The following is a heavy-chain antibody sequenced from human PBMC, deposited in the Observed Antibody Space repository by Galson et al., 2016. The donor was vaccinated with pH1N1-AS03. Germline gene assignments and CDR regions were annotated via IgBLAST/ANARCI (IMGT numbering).Heavy chain of an antibody. CDR3: AKDSNEYCSGGNCLAFDI. CDR1: GFTFSTYW. V-gene: IGHV3-21*01. D-gene: IGHD2-15*01. Sequence: SLRLSCAVSGFTFSTYWMSWVRQAPGKGLEWVSSISCSSSYIYYADSVKGRFTISRYNAKNSVYLQMNSLRAEDTAVYYCAKDSNEYCSGGNCLAFDIWGQGTVVAVSS. J-gene: IGHJ3*02. CDR2: ISCSSSYI.